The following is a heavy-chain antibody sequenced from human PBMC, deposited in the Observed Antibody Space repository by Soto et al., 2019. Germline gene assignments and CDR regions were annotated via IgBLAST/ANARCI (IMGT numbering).Heavy chain of an antibody. J-gene: IGHJ5*01. V-gene: IGHV4-30-4*08. CDR3: AIVNVTLDPNTYFYPLA. Sequence: PWSVSAGMLRRGCYFGCWLRQHQGKGLEWIGSIFCTGSTYYSPSLKSRASMSMDTSKNLFSLRLRSLTAADTAVYFCAIVNVTLDPNTYFYPLALGQG. CDR2: IFCTGST. CDR1: AGMLRRGCYF. D-gene: IGHD1-26*01.